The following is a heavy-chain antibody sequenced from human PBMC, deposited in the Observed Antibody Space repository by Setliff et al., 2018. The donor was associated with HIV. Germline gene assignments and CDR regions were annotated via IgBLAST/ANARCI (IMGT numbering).Heavy chain of an antibody. V-gene: IGHV3-11*04. CDR3: AREDGAYYYDSSGLDY. CDR1: GFTFSDYY. CDR2: ISSLANVI. D-gene: IGHD3-22*01. Sequence: GGSLRLSCAASGFTFSDYYMSWIRQAPGKGLEWIAYISSLANVISYADSVKGRFTISRDNTKNSLYLQMSGLRAEDTAVYYCAREDGAYYYDSSGLDYWGQGTL. J-gene: IGHJ4*02.